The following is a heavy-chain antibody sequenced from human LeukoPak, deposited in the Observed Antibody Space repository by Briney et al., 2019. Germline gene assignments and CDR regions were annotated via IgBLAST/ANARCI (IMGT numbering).Heavy chain of an antibody. CDR2: TYYRSKWYN. CDR3: ARDKYDFWSGYYTGIDY. Sequence: SQTLSLTCAISGDSVSSNSAAWNWIRQSPSRGLEWLGRTYYRSKWYNDYAVSVKSRITINPDTSKNQFSLQPNSVTPEDTAVYYCARDKYDFWSGYYTGIDYWGQGTLVTVSS. D-gene: IGHD3-3*01. V-gene: IGHV6-1*01. J-gene: IGHJ4*02. CDR1: GDSVSSNSAA.